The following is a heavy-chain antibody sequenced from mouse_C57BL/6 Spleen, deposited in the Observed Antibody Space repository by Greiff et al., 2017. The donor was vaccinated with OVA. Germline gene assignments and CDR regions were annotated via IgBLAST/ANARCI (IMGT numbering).Heavy chain of an antibody. CDR3: VWDGGFAY. CDR1: GFTFTTYA. Sequence: EVMLVESGGGLVQPKGSLKLSCAASGFTFTTYAMHWVRQAPGKGLEWVARIRSKSSNYSTSDADSGKDRVTISRDDSQSMLYLRMNNLKTEDTAMYYCVWDGGFAYWGQGTLVTVSA. V-gene: IGHV10-3*01. CDR2: IRSKSSNYST. D-gene: IGHD4-1*01. J-gene: IGHJ3*01.